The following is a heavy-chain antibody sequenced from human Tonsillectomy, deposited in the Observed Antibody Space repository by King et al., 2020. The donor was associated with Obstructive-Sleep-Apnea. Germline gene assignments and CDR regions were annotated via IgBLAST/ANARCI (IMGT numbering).Heavy chain of an antibody. Sequence: QLQESGPGLVKPSETLSLTCTVSGGSISGSSYYWGWIRQPPGKGLEWIGNIYYRGSTYYNPSLTSRAAISVDTSKNQFSLKLISVTAADTAVYYCAGDGGSGWSLIWGQGALVTVSS. CDR1: GGSISGSSYY. CDR3: AGDGGSGWSLI. J-gene: IGHJ4*02. D-gene: IGHD6-19*01. CDR2: IYYRGST. V-gene: IGHV4-39*07.